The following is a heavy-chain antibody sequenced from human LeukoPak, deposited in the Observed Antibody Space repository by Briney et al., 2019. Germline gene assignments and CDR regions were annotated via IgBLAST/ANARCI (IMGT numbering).Heavy chain of an antibody. V-gene: IGHV1-18*01. J-gene: IGHJ4*02. CDR1: GFTFTSYG. CDR3: ARVGRRLKYYYDSSGIGYFDY. D-gene: IGHD3-22*01. Sequence: GSVNVSCKASGFTFTSYGISWVRQAPGQGLEWMGWISAYVGNTNYAQKLQGRVTMTTDTSTSTAYMELRSLRTDDTAVYYCARVGRRLKYYYDSSGIGYFDYWGQGTLVTVSS. CDR2: ISAYVGNT.